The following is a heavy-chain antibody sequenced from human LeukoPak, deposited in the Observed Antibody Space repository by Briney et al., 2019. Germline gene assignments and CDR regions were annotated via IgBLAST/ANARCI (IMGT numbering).Heavy chain of an antibody. CDR2: VISSGGST. J-gene: IGHJ6*02. Sequence: GGSLRLSCAASGFTFRTYAMSWVRQAPGKGLEWVSAVISSGGSTNYADSVKGRFTISRDNSKNTLYLQMSSLRVEDTAVYFCAKGGGLWFGELSVYYYYGMDVWGQGTTVTVSS. CDR3: AKGGGLWFGELSVYYYYGMDV. V-gene: IGHV3-23*01. CDR1: GFTFRTYA. D-gene: IGHD3-10*01.